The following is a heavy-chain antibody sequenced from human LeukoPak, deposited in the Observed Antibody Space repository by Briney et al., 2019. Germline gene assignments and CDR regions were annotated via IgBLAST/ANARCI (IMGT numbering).Heavy chain of an antibody. CDR1: GGSISSYY. CDR3: ARDRGITMVRASYYYYGMDV. D-gene: IGHD3-10*01. CDR2: IYTSGST. V-gene: IGHV4-4*07. J-gene: IGHJ6*02. Sequence: KTSETLSLTCTVSGGSISSYYWSWIRQPAGKGLEWIGRIYTSGSTNYNPSLKSRVTMPVDTSKNQFSLKLSSVTAADTAVYYCARDRGITMVRASYYYYGMDVWGQGTTVTVSS.